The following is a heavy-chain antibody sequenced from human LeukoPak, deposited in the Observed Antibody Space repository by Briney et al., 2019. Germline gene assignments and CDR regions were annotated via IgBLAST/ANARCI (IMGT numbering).Heavy chain of an antibody. J-gene: IGHJ4*02. Sequence: TGGSLRLSCAASGFTFSSYGMHWLRQAPGKGLEWVAFIRYDGSNKYYADSVKGRFTISRDNSKNTLYLQMNSLRAEDTAVYYCAIVPIAVEKYYFDYWGQGTLVTVSS. CDR2: IRYDGSNK. CDR3: AIVPIAVEKYYFDY. V-gene: IGHV3-30*02. D-gene: IGHD6-19*01. CDR1: GFTFSSYG.